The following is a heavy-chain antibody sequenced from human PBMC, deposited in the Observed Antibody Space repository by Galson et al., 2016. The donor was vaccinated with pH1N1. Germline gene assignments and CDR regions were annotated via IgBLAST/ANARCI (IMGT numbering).Heavy chain of an antibody. V-gene: IGHV3-30-3*01. CDR3: AREDWSYADTYYNGLDV. J-gene: IGHJ6*02. CDR2: ISYNGHDQ. D-gene: IGHD3-16*01. Sequence: SLRLSCAASGFSFDTYAMHWVRRAPGKGLEWVAFISYNGHDQSYADSLKGRFIISRDNSKNTLYLQLNSLRTEDTAVFYCAREDWSYADTYYNGLDVWGQGTTVTVSS. CDR1: GFSFDTYA.